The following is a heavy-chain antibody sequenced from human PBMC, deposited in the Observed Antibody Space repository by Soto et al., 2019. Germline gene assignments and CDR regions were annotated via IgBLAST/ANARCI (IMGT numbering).Heavy chain of an antibody. CDR3: ASAPTIFGVGPDYYYGMDV. J-gene: IGHJ6*02. CDR2: IYHSGST. D-gene: IGHD3-3*01. CDR1: GGSISSSNW. V-gene: IGHV4-4*02. Sequence: QVQLQESGPGLVKPSGTLSLTCAVSGGSISSSNWWSWVRQPPGKGLEWIGAIYHSGSTNYNPSHKSRVTMSVDKSKSQFSLKLSSVTAADTAVYYCASAPTIFGVGPDYYYGMDVWGQGTTVTVSS.